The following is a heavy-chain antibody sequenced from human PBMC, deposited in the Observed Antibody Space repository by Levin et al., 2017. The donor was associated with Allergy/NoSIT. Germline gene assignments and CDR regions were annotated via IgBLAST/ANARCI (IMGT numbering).Heavy chain of an antibody. CDR2: IRSNAYGGTT. D-gene: IGHD2-2*01. V-gene: IGHV3-49*04. Sequence: QPGGSLRLSCTVSGFTFDNFGLTWVRQAPGKGLELVGFIRSNAYGGTTEYAASVKGRFTISKDDSKSIAYLQMDSLKTEDTAVYYCTRIYCSSTSCYLVYFQHWGQGTLVTVSS. CDR1: GFTFDNFG. CDR3: TRIYCSSTSCYLVYFQH. J-gene: IGHJ1*01.